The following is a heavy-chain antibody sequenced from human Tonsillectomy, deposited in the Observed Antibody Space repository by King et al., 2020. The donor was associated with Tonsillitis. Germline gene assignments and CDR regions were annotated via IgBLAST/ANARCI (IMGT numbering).Heavy chain of an antibody. CDR2: IYTSGST. CDR1: GGSISSGSYY. CDR3: ARGGYEVRAFFDL. D-gene: IGHD3-10*01. Sequence: VQLQESGPGLVKPSQTLSLTCTVSGGSISSGSYYWSWIRQPAGKGLEWIGRIYTSGSTNYNPSLKSRVTMSVDTSKNQFSLKLSSVTAADTAVYYCARGGYEVRAFFDLWGRGTLVTVSS. J-gene: IGHJ2*01. V-gene: IGHV4-61*02.